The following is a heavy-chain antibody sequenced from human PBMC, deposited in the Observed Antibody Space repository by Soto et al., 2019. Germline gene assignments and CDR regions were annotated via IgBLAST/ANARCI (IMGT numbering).Heavy chain of an antibody. CDR3: ARDHAYYDSSGYYYYFDY. D-gene: IGHD3-22*01. Sequence: QVQLQESGPGLVKPSETLSLTCTVSGGSISSYYWSWIRQPAGKGLEWIGRIYTSGSTNYNPSLKSRVTMSLDTAKNQFSLKLSSVTAADTAVYYCARDHAYYDSSGYYYYFDYWGQGTLVTVSS. J-gene: IGHJ4*02. CDR1: GGSISSYY. CDR2: IYTSGST. V-gene: IGHV4-4*07.